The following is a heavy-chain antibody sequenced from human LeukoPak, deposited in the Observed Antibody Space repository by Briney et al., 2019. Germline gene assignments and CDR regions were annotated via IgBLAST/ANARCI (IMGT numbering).Heavy chain of an antibody. Sequence: SETLSLTCAVYGGSFSGYFWSWIRQPPGKGLEWLGEISQSGSTNYNPSLKSRVTISADTSKDHFSLRLSSLTAADTAVYYCARGQGREGYNFHFWGQGTLVTVSS. V-gene: IGHV4-34*01. D-gene: IGHD5-24*01. CDR3: ARGQGREGYNFHF. CDR1: GGSFSGYF. CDR2: ISQSGST. J-gene: IGHJ4*02.